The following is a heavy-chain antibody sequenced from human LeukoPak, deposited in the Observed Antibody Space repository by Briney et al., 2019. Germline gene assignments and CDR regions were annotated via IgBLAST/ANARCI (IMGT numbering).Heavy chain of an antibody. J-gene: IGHJ4*02. CDR2: INPSGGST. CDR1: GYTFTSYY. Sequence: ASVKVSCKASGYTFTSYYMHRVRQAPGQGLEWMGIINPSGGSTSYAQKFQGRATMTRDTSTSTVYMELSSLRSEDTAVYYCARRGIAVAGPDYWGQGTLVTVSS. D-gene: IGHD6-19*01. V-gene: IGHV1-46*01. CDR3: ARRGIAVAGPDY.